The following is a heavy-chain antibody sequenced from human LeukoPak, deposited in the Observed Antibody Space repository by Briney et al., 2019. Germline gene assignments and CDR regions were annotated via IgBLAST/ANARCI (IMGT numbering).Heavy chain of an antibody. CDR1: GYSFTSYW. D-gene: IGHD3-10*01. Sequence: PGGSLRLSCKGSGYSFTSYWIGWVRQMPGKGLEWMGIIYPGDSDTRYSPSFQGQVTISADKSICTAYLQWSSLKASDTAMYYCANMGGSGSSNDAFDIWGQGTMVTVSS. CDR3: ANMGGSGSSNDAFDI. V-gene: IGHV5-51*01. CDR2: IYPGDSDT. J-gene: IGHJ3*02.